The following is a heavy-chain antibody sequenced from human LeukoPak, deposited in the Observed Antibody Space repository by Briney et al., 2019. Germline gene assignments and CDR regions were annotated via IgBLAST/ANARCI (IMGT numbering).Heavy chain of an antibody. CDR1: GGTLSSYA. J-gene: IGHJ4*02. CDR3: ARGSRSSSTSCYAGDDY. Sequence: SVKVSCKASGGTLSSYAISWVRQAPGQGLEWMGGIIPIFGTANYAQKFQGRVTITADESTSTAYMELSSLRSEDTAVYYCARGSRSSSTSCYAGDDYWGQGTLVTVSS. V-gene: IGHV1-69*13. D-gene: IGHD2-2*01. CDR2: IIPIFGTA.